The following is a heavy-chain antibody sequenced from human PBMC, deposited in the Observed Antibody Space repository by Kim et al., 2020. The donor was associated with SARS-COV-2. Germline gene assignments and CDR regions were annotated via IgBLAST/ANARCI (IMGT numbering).Heavy chain of an antibody. V-gene: IGHV3-33*01. Sequence: GGSLRLSCGASGFIFGSYGMHWVRQAPGKGLEWVAVIWWNGIDKFYTDSVKGRFTISRDNSKNTVYLQMNSLRVEDTAVYYCTRGSYSSGLTGYFAMDFWGQGTTVTVSS. D-gene: IGHD5-18*01. J-gene: IGHJ6*02. CDR1: GFIFGSYG. CDR2: IWWNGIDK. CDR3: TRGSYSSGLTGYFAMDF.